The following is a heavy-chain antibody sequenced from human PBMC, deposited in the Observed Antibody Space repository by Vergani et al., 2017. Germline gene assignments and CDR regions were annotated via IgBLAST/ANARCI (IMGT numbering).Heavy chain of an antibody. CDR3: ARKSPLSITMIVVDDACDI. D-gene: IGHD3-22*01. Sequence: EVQLVESGGGLVQPGGSLRLSCAASGFTFSSYSMNWVRQAPGKGLEWVSYISSSSSTIYYADSVKGRFTISRDNAKNSLYLQMNSLRAEDTAVYYCARKSPLSITMIVVDDACDIWGQGTMGTVSS. V-gene: IGHV3-48*01. J-gene: IGHJ3*02. CDR2: ISSSSSTI. CDR1: GFTFSSYS.